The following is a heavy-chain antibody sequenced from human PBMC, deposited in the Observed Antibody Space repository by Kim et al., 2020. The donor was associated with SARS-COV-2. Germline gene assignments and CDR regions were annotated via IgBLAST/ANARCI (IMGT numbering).Heavy chain of an antibody. D-gene: IGHD1-26*01. Sequence: VKGRLTISRDDSKNTAYLQMNSLKTEDTAVYYCTRPGRGIGGAALLETDYWGQGTLVTVSS. CDR3: TRPGRGIGGAALLETDY. J-gene: IGHJ4*02. V-gene: IGHV3-73*01.